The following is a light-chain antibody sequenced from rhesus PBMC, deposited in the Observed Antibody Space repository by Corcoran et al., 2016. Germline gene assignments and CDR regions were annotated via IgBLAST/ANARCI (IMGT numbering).Light chain of an antibody. CDR1: SSDIGGYHY. J-gene: IGLJ1*01. CDR3: SSYAGSDTFI. CDR2: EVS. V-gene: IGLV2-32*02. Sequence: QAALTQPRSVSGSPGQSGTISCTGTSSDIGGYHYVSWYQQHPGTAPKLMIYEVSKRPSGVSDRFSGSKSGHTASLTISGLQAEDEADYYCSSYAGSDTFIFGAGTRLTVL.